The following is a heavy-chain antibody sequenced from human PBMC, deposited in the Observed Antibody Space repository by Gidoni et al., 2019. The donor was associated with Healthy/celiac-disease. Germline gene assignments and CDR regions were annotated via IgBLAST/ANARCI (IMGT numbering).Heavy chain of an antibody. J-gene: IGHJ4*02. D-gene: IGHD6-19*01. Sequence: EVQLVESGGGLVKPGGSLRLSCAASGFTFSSYSMNWVRQAPGKGLEWVSSISSSSSYIYYADSVKGRFTISRDNAKNSLYLQMNSLRAEDTAVYYCARERAVAGSYFDYWGQGTLVTVSS. CDR2: ISSSSSYI. CDR1: GFTFSSYS. CDR3: ARERAVAGSYFDY. V-gene: IGHV3-21*01.